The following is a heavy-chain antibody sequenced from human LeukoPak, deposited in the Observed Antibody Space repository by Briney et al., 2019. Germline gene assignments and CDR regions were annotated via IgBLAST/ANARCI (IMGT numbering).Heavy chain of an antibody. CDR3: ARGSYCSSTSCYSNDAFDI. CDR2: IYYSGST. J-gene: IGHJ3*02. CDR1: GGPISSYY. V-gene: IGHV4-59*01. D-gene: IGHD2-2*01. Sequence: LSETLSLTCTVSGGPISSYYWSWIRQPPGKGLEWIGYIYYSGSTNYNPSLKSRVTISVDTSKNQFSLKLSSVTAADTAVYYCARGSYCSSTSCYSNDAFDIWGQGTMVTVSS.